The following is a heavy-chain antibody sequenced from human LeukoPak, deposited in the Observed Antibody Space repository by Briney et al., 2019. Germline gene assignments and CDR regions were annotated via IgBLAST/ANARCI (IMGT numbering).Heavy chain of an antibody. J-gene: IGHJ4*02. D-gene: IGHD6-13*01. V-gene: IGHV4-34*01. Sequence: SETLSLTCAVYGGSFSGYYWSWIRQPPGKGLEWIGEINHSGSTNYNPSLKSRVTISVDTSKNQFSLKLSSVTAADTAVYYCARRSGLGIFDYWGQGTLVTVSS. CDR1: GGSFSGYY. CDR2: INHSGST. CDR3: ARRSGLGIFDY.